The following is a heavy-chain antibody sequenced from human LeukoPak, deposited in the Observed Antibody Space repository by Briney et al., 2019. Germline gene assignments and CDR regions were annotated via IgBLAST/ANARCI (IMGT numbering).Heavy chain of an antibody. V-gene: IGHV1-8*01. CDR3: ARGEYSRQSRRRGYYYYYMDV. Sequence: GASVKVSCKASGYTFTSYDINWVRQATGQGLEWMGWVNPNSGNTGYAQKFQGRVTMTRNTSISTAYMELSSLRSEDTAVYYCARGEYSRQSRRRGYYYYYMDVWGKGTTVTVSS. CDR1: GYTFTSYD. J-gene: IGHJ6*03. D-gene: IGHD6-6*01. CDR2: VNPNSGNT.